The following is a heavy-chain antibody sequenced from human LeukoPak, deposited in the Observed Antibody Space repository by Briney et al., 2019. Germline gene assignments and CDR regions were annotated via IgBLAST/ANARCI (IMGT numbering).Heavy chain of an antibody. CDR2: IWYDGSNK. CDR3: AKEYGEFPGY. V-gene: IGHV3-30*02. D-gene: IGHD3-10*01. Sequence: GALRLSCAASGFTLSSYGMHLGRPAPGKGLEWVAGIWYDGSNKYYADFVKGRCTISRDNSKKTLYLQMNSLSAEGTAVSCGAKEYGEFPGYWGQGTLVTVSS. CDR1: GFTLSSYG. J-gene: IGHJ4*02.